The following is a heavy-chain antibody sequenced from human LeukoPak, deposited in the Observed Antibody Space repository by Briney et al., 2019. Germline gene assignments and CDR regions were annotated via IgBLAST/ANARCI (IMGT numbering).Heavy chain of an antibody. CDR3: AREGKEFDSIGSRYFYYYMDV. D-gene: IGHD3-9*01. CDR1: GGSISSYY. J-gene: IGHJ6*03. V-gene: IGHV4-59*12. Sequence: PSETLSLTCTVSGGSISSYYWSWIRQPPGKGLEWIGYIYYSGSTNYNPSLKSRVTISVDTSKNQFSLKLSSVTAADTAVYYCAREGKEFDSIGSRYFYYYMDVWGKGTTGTVSS. CDR2: IYYSGST.